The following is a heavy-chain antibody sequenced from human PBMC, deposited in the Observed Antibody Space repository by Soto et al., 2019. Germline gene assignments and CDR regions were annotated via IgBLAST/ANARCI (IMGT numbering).Heavy chain of an antibody. CDR2: IKSDGSGT. Sequence: EVQLVESGGGLVQPGESLTLSCAASGFPFSSYWMHWVRQAPGKGLVWVSRIKSDGSGTYYADSVQDRFTISRDNARNMLSRQMVSPRVKDTAVYFCARGDGDRYDGNGYLGRHWGQGTLVTVSS. V-gene: IGHV3-74*01. CDR3: ARGDGDRYDGNGYLGRH. D-gene: IGHD3-22*01. J-gene: IGHJ4*02. CDR1: GFPFSSYW.